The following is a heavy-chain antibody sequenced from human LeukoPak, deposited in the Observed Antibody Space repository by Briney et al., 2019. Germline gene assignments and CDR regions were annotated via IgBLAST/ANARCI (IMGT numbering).Heavy chain of an antibody. D-gene: IGHD3-10*01. Sequence: ASVKVSCKASGGIFSSYAISWVRQAPGQGLEWMGGIIPIFGTANYAQKFQGRVTITTDESTSTAYMELSSLRSEDTAVYYCARAGEDFRLDYWGQGTLVTVSS. CDR2: IIPIFGTA. J-gene: IGHJ4*02. V-gene: IGHV1-69*05. CDR1: GGIFSSYA. CDR3: ARAGEDFRLDY.